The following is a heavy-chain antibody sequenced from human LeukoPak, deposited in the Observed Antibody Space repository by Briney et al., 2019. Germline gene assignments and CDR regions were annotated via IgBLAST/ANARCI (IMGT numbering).Heavy chain of an antibody. CDR2: INHSGST. V-gene: IGHV4-34*01. Sequence: PSETLSLTCAVYGGSFSGYYWSWIRQPPGKGLEWIGEINHSGSTNYNPSLKSRVTISVDTSKNQFSRKLSSVTAADTAVYCCARGDYGEDYWGQGTLVNVSS. CDR3: ARGDYGEDY. CDR1: GGSFSGYY. J-gene: IGHJ4*02. D-gene: IGHD4-17*01.